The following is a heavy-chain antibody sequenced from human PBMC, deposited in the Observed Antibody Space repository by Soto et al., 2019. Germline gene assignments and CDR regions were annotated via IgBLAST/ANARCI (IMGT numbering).Heavy chain of an antibody. CDR1: GFTFSSYW. D-gene: IGHD3-3*01. J-gene: IGHJ4*02. CDR2: IHGDGSTT. Sequence: RLSCAACGFTFSSYWMHWVRQAPGKGLVWVSHIHGDGSTTSYADSVKGRFTTSRDNAKNVLYLQMNSLIAEDTAVYYCARFTGFWSAIDYWGLGTLVTVSS. CDR3: ARFTGFWSAIDY. V-gene: IGHV3-74*01.